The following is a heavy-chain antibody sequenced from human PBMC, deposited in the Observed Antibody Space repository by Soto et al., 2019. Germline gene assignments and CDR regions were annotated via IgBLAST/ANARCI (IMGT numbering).Heavy chain of an antibody. CDR2: ISGSGGST. CDR1: GFTFSSYA. CDR3: AKVYYGSGTGYYYYMDV. Sequence: GGSLRLSCAASGFTFSSYAMSWVRQAPGKGLEWVSAISGSGGSTYYADSVKGRFTISRDNSKNTLYLQMNSLRAEDTAVYYCAKVYYGSGTGYYYYMDVWGKGTTVTVSS. D-gene: IGHD3-10*01. V-gene: IGHV3-23*01. J-gene: IGHJ6*03.